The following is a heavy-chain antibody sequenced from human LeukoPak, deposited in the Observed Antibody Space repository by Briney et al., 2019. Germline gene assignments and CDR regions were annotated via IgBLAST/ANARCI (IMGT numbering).Heavy chain of an antibody. D-gene: IGHD3-22*01. J-gene: IGHJ4*02. CDR1: GFTFSSYA. CDR3: AREELSSYYYDSSGYAAFDY. CDR2: ISYDGSNK. V-gene: IGHV3-30-3*01. Sequence: PGGSLRLSCAASGFTFSSYAMHWVRQAPGKGLEWVAVISYDGSNKYYADSVKGRFTISRDNSKNTLYLQMNSLRAEDTAVYYCAREELSSYYYDSSGYAAFDYWGQGTLVTVSS.